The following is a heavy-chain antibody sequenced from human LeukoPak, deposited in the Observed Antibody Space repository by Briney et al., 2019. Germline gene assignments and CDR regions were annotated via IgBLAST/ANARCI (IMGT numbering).Heavy chain of an antibody. CDR3: ARARITETRYYCYGMDV. CDR2: ISSSGSTI. CDR1: GFTFSSYE. Sequence: GGSLRLSCAASGFTFSSYEMNWVRQAPGKGLEWVSYISSSGSTIYYADSVKGRFTISRDNAKNSLYLQMNSLRAEDTAVYYCARARITETRYYCYGMDVWGQGTTVTVSS. J-gene: IGHJ6*02. D-gene: IGHD3-10*01. V-gene: IGHV3-48*03.